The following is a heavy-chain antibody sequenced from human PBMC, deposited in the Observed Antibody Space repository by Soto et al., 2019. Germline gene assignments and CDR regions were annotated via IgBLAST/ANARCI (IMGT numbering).Heavy chain of an antibody. CDR2: IIPLFGTT. CDR3: ASREGVAGPATYISPGYYFDC. V-gene: IGHV1-69*06. J-gene: IGHJ4*02. Sequence: QVQLVQSGAEVKKPGSLVKVSCRASGGTFSKFVVSWVRQAPGQGLEWMGGIIPLFGTTNYAQKFQGRVTITADKSTTTAYMELSSLRSDDTAVYYCASREGVAGPATYISPGYYFDCWGQGTLVTVSS. CDR1: GGTFSKFV. D-gene: IGHD2-15*01.